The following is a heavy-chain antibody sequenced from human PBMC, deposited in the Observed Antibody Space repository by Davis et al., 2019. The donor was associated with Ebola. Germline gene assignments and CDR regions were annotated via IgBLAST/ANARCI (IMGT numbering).Heavy chain of an antibody. J-gene: IGHJ6*02. CDR2: ISAYNGNT. V-gene: IGHV1-18*01. CDR1: GYTFTSYG. Sequence: ASVKVSCKASGYTFTSYGISWVRQAPGQGLEWMGWISAYNGNTNYAQKLQGRVTMTTDTSTSTAYMELRSLRSDDTAVYYCARDNGGSSPHYYYYYYGMDVWGQGTTVTASS. D-gene: IGHD6-6*01. CDR3: ARDNGGSSPHYYYYYYGMDV.